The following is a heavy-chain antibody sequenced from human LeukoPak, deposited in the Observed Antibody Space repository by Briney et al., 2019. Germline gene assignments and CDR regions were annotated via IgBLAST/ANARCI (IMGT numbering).Heavy chain of an antibody. J-gene: IGHJ4*02. D-gene: IGHD3-10*01. CDR3: ASVLWFRGIFFDY. CDR1: GFSFSSYA. V-gene: IGHV3-48*04. Sequence: QPGGSLRLSCAASGFSFSSYAMSWVRQAPGKGLEWVSYMSNSGSTIYYADSVKGRFTISRDNTKNSLYLQMNSLRAEDTAVYYCASVLWFRGIFFDYWGQGTLVTVFS. CDR2: MSNSGSTI.